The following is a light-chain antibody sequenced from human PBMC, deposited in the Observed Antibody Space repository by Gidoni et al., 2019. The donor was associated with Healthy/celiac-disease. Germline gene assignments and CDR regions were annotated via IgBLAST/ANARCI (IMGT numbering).Light chain of an antibody. Sequence: ATLSCSPEERATYACRASQRVSSDLSWYQKGPGQAPGLLIYDASNRSTSSPARFSGSGSGTDFTLTISSLEHEDFAVYYCQQRSNWPPYTFGQGTKLEIK. CDR3: QQRSNWPPYT. CDR1: QRVSSD. V-gene: IGKV3-11*01. CDR2: DAS. J-gene: IGKJ2*01.